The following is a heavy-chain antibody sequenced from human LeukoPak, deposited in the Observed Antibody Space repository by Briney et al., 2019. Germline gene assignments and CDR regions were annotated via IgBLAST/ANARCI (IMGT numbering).Heavy chain of an antibody. V-gene: IGHV4-61*01. CDR2: IYYSGST. CDR1: GGSVSSGTYY. Sequence: SETLSLTCTLSGGSVSSGTYYWSSIRQPPGERLEWIGYIYYSGSTNYHPSLKSRVTISVDTSKNQFSLKLSSVTAADTAVYYCARVEWFGELSPFDIWGQGTMVTVSS. CDR3: ARVEWFGELSPFDI. D-gene: IGHD3-10*01. J-gene: IGHJ3*02.